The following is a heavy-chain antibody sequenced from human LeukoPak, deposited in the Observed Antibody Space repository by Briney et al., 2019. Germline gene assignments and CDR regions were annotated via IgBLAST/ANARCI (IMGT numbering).Heavy chain of an antibody. CDR3: ARGYYYGSGAIDY. CDR2: IYHSGST. V-gene: IGHV4-38-2*02. Sequence: SETVSLTCTVSGYSISSGYYWGWIRQPPGKGLEWIGSIYHSGSTYYNPSLKSRVTISVDTSKNQFSLKLSSVTAADTAVYYCARGYYYGSGAIDYRGQGTLVTVSS. J-gene: IGHJ4*02. D-gene: IGHD3-10*01. CDR1: GYSISSGYY.